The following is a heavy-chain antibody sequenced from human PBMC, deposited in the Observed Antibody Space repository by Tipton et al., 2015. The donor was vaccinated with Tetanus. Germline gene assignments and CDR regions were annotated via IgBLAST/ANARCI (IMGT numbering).Heavy chain of an antibody. J-gene: IGHJ5*01. D-gene: IGHD3-10*01. V-gene: IGHV4-31*03. CDR3: ARQGGRGAGSSFDS. Sequence: TLSLTCSVSGGSISSGDYFWSWIRQLPGKGLEWIGYIFFTGGTYYHPSLQSRLRISVDTSKNQFSLTLSSVTAADTAVYYCARQGGRGAGSSFDSWGQGTLVTVAS. CDR2: IFFTGGT. CDR1: GGSISSGDYF.